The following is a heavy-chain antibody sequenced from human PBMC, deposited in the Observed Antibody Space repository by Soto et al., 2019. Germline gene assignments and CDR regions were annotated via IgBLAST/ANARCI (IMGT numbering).Heavy chain of an antibody. J-gene: IGHJ5*02. D-gene: IGHD2-15*01. CDR1: GYTFTSYA. CDR3: ARERKIGLLGYNWFDP. V-gene: IGHV1-3*01. Sequence: ASVKVSCKASGYTFTSYAMHWVRQAPGQRLEWMGWINAGNGNTKYSQKFQGRVTITRDTSASTAYMELSSLRSEDTAVYYCARERKIGLLGYNWFDPWGQGTLVTVSS. CDR2: INAGNGNT.